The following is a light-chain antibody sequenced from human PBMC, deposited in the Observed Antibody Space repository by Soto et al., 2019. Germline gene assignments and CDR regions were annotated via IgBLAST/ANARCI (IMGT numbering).Light chain of an antibody. Sequence: QSVLTQSPSVSGAPGQRVTISCTGSISNIGAGHDVHWYQQLPGAAPKLLIYGNRNRPSEVPERFSGSKSGTSASLAITGLQGEDEADYYCASYGGRDDMIFGGGTQLTV. CDR3: ASYGGRDDMI. J-gene: IGLJ2*01. CDR2: GNR. CDR1: ISNIGAGHD. V-gene: IGLV1-40*01.